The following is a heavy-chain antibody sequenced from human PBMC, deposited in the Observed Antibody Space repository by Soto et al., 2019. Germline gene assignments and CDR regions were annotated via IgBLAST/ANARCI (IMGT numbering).Heavy chain of an antibody. J-gene: IGHJ5*02. Sequence: QVQLQESGPGLVKPSETLSLTCTVSGGSVSSGSYYWSWIRQPPGKGLEWIGYIYYSGSTNYHPSHKNRVTISGVTSKNHSSLELCSVTAADTAVYYFASVLIFAVWFYPWGQVTLVTVST. V-gene: IGHV4-61*01. CDR1: GGSVSSGSYY. CDR3: ASVLIFAVWFYP. D-gene: IGHD3-9*01. CDR2: IYYSGST.